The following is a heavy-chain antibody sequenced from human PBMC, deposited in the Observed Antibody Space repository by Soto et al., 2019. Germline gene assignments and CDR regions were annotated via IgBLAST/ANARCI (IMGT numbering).Heavy chain of an antibody. CDR3: ARRGPEPYSSSWPYYYYGMDV. V-gene: IGHV4-39*01. CDR2: IYYSGST. CDR1: GGSIGGSSDY. J-gene: IGHJ6*02. Sequence: SETLSLTCTVSGGSIGGSSDYWGWIHQPPGKGLEWIGSIYYSGSTYYNPSLKSRVTISVDTSKNQFSLKLSSVTAADTAVYYCARRGPEPYSSSWPYYYYGMDVWGQGTTVTVSS. D-gene: IGHD6-13*01.